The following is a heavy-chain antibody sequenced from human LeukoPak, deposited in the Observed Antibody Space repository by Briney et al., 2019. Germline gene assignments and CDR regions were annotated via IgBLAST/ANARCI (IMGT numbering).Heavy chain of an antibody. V-gene: IGHV3-23*01. CDR1: GFTFTSYA. J-gene: IGHJ5*02. CDR2: ISNSGTST. Sequence: GGSLRLSCAASGFTFTSYAMSWVRQAPGKGLEWVSGISNSGTSTNHADSVKGRFTISRDNVKNTLYLQMDSLRADDTAVYYCAKAHDYVWGSPFDPWGQGTLVTVSS. D-gene: IGHD3-16*01. CDR3: AKAHDYVWGSPFDP.